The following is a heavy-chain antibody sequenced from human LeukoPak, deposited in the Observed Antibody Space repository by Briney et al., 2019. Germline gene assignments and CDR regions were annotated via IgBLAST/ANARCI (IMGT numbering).Heavy chain of an antibody. CDR1: GFTFHNYG. J-gene: IGHJ4*02. CDR3: AKRGQDCSGGNCYITAFDY. D-gene: IGHD2-15*01. CDR2: ISASGNRT. Sequence: GGSLRLSCAASGFTFHNYGMSWVRQSPGKGLEWVSGISASGNRTYYADSAKGRFVISRDNSKNTLYLQMNSLRAEDTAVYYCAKRGQDCSGGNCYITAFDYWGQGTLVTVSS. V-gene: IGHV3-23*01.